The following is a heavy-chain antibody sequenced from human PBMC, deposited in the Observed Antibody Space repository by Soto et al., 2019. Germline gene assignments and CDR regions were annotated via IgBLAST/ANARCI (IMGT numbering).Heavy chain of an antibody. J-gene: IGHJ4*02. Sequence: APVKVSCKVSGYTLTELSMHWVRQAPGKGLEWMGGFDPEDGETIYAQKFQGRVTMTEDTSTDTAYMEMSSLRSEDTAVYYCATTGPSSYYDSSGIFDYWGQGTLVTVSS. V-gene: IGHV1-24*01. CDR2: FDPEDGET. CDR3: ATTGPSSYYDSSGIFDY. CDR1: GYTLTELS. D-gene: IGHD3-22*01.